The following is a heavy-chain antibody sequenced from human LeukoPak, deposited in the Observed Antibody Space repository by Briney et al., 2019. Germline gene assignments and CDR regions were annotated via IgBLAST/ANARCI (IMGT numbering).Heavy chain of an antibody. J-gene: IGHJ3*02. CDR3: ARGRAPDAFDI. V-gene: IGHV4-59*01. CDR2: IYYSGST. Sequence: SETLSLTCTVSGGSISSYYWSWIRQPPGMGLEWIGYIYYSGSTNYNPSLKSRVTISVDTSKNQFSLKLSSVTAADTAVYYCARGRAPDAFDIWGQGTMVTVSS. CDR1: GGSISSYY.